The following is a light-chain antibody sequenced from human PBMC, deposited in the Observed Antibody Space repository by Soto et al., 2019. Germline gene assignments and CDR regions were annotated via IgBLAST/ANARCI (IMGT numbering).Light chain of an antibody. CDR1: SSDVGGYNY. CDR3: SSYTSSSTLYV. CDR2: EVS. J-gene: IGLJ1*01. Sequence: QSPLTQPASVSGSPGQSITISCTGTSSDVGGYNYVSWYQQHPGKAPKLMIYEVSNRPSGVSNRFSGSKSGNTASLTIPGLQAEDEADYYCSSYTSSSTLYVFGTGTKVTVL. V-gene: IGLV2-14*01.